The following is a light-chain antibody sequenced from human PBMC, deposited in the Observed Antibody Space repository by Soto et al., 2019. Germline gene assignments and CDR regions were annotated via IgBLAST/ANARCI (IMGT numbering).Light chain of an antibody. V-gene: IGLV2-14*03. CDR3: SSYTSSYTSV. CDR2: DVS. CDR1: SSDVGGYNF. Sequence: QSVLTQPASVSGSPGQWVTISCAGTSSDVGGYNFVSWYQQHPGKAPKLMIYDVSSRPSGVSNRFSGSKSGNTASLTISGLQAEVEADYYCSSYTSSYTSVFGTGTKVTVL. J-gene: IGLJ1*01.